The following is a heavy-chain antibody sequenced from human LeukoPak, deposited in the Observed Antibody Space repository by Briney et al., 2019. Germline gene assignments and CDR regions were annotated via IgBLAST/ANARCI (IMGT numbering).Heavy chain of an antibody. V-gene: IGHV4-59*01. Sequence: PSETLSLTCTVSGGSISSYYWSWIRQPPGKGLEWIGYIYYSGSTNYNPSLKSRVTISVDTSKNQFSLKLSSVTVADTAVYYCAAATVVKGVDYWGQGTLVTVSS. D-gene: IGHD4-17*01. J-gene: IGHJ4*02. CDR1: GGSISSYY. CDR3: AAATVVKGVDY. CDR2: IYYSGST.